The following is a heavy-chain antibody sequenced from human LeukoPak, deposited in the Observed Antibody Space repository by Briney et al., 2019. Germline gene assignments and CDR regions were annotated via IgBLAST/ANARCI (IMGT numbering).Heavy chain of an antibody. J-gene: IGHJ3*02. Sequence: VASVKVSCKASGGTFSSYAISWVRQAPGQGLEWMGGIIPIFGTANYAQKFQGRVTITADESTSTAYMELSSLRSEDTAVYYCAREKYCSGGSCYRVGDDAFDIWGQGTMVTVSS. D-gene: IGHD2-15*01. CDR1: GGTFSSYA. CDR2: IIPIFGTA. CDR3: AREKYCSGGSCYRVGDDAFDI. V-gene: IGHV1-69*01.